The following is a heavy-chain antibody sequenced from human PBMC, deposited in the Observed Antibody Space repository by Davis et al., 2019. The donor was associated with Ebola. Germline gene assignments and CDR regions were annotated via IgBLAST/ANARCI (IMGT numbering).Heavy chain of an antibody. D-gene: IGHD3-3*01. Sequence: GESLKISCAASGFTFSSYNMNWVRQAPGKGLEWVSSISSSSSYIYYADSVKGRFTISRDNSKKTLYLQMNSLRAEDTAVYYCAKSGLSFGVVKYHYGMDVWGKGTTVTVSS. J-gene: IGHJ6*04. V-gene: IGHV3-21*04. CDR3: AKSGLSFGVVKYHYGMDV. CDR2: ISSSSSYI. CDR1: GFTFSSYN.